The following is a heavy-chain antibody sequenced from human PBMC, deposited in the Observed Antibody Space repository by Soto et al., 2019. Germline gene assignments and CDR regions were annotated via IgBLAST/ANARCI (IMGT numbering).Heavy chain of an antibody. CDR2: ISGSGGST. CDR3: AKDLVFGLVTPYYFDY. V-gene: IGHV3-23*01. J-gene: IGHJ4*02. D-gene: IGHD3-3*01. CDR1: GFTFSSYA. Sequence: GGSLRLSCAASGFTFSSYAMSWVRQAPGKGLEWVSAISGSGGSTYYADSVKGRFTISRDTSKNTLYLQMNSLRAEDTAVYYCAKDLVFGLVTPYYFDYWCQGTLVNVS.